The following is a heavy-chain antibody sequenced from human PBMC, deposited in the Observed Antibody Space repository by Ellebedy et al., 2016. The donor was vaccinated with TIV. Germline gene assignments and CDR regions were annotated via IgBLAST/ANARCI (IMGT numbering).Heavy chain of an antibody. Sequence: MPSETLSLTCTVSGGSISSYYWSWIRQPPGKGLEWIGYIYYSGITNYNPSLKSRVTISVDTSKNQFSLKLSSVTAAATAVYYCARGEVTLYYYGMDVWGQGTTVTVSS. J-gene: IGHJ6*02. CDR1: GGSISSYY. CDR3: ARGEVTLYYYGMDV. CDR2: IYYSGIT. V-gene: IGHV4-59*01.